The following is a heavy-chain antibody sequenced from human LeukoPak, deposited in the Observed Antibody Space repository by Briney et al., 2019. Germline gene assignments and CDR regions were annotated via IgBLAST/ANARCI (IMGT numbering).Heavy chain of an antibody. CDR1: EYTFTGYY. Sequence: ASVKVSCKASEYTFTGYYMHWVRQAPGQGLEWMGWINPNSGGTNYAQKFQGRVTMTRDTSISTAYMELSRLRSDDTAVYYCARGPLGIAAAGTGEYYYYYYYMDVWGKGTTVTVSS. D-gene: IGHD6-13*01. CDR3: ARGPLGIAAAGTGEYYYYYYYMDV. J-gene: IGHJ6*03. V-gene: IGHV1-2*02. CDR2: INPNSGGT.